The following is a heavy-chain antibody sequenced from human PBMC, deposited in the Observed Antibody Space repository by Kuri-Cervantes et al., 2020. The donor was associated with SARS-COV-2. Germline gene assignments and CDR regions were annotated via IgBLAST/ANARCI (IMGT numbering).Heavy chain of an antibody. V-gene: IGHV1-46*01. CDR2: INPSGGST. CDR1: GYTFTSYY. D-gene: IGHD4-17*01. J-gene: IGHJ6*01. Sequence: ASVKVSCKASGYTFTSYYMHWVRQAPGQGLEWMGIINPSGGSTSYAQKFQGRVTMTRDTSTSTVYMELSSLRSEDTAVYYCARDRAEDGDYVDYYGRDVWGQGTTVTVSS. CDR3: ARDRAEDGDYVDYYGRDV.